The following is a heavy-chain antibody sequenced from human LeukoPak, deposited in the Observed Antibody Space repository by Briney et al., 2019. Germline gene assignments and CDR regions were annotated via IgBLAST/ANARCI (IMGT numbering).Heavy chain of an antibody. CDR1: GFTFDDYA. CDR2: ISWNSGSI. CDR3: AKVSRSYDYVWGSYRTNDY. Sequence: GGSLRLSCAASGFTFDDYAMHWVRQAPGKGLEWVSGISWNSGSIGYAGSVKGRFTISRDNSKNTLYLQMNSLRAEDTAVYYCAKVSRSYDYVWGSYRTNDYWGQGTLVTVSS. D-gene: IGHD3-16*02. J-gene: IGHJ4*02. V-gene: IGHV3-9*01.